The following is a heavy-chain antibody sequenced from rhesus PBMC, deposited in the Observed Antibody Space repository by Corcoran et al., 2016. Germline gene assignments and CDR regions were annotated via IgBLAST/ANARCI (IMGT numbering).Heavy chain of an antibody. CDR3: AKGTNPDFDY. V-gene: IGHV5-2*01. D-gene: IGHD3S6*01. Sequence: EVQLVQSGAEVKRPGESLKLSCKTSGYSFTSYWIGWVRQMPGKGLEGMGAIDPSDSDTRYSPSVQGQGTLSADKSISTAYLQWSSLKASDSATYYCAKGTNPDFDYWGQGVLVTVSS. CDR1: GYSFTSYW. J-gene: IGHJ4*01. CDR2: IDPSDSDT.